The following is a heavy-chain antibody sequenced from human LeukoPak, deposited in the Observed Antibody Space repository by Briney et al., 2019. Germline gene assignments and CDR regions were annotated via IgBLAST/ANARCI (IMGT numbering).Heavy chain of an antibody. V-gene: IGHV3-33*06. Sequence: GGSLRLSCAASGFTFSSYGIHWVRQAPGKGLEWVAVIWYDGSSKYYADSVKGRFTISRDNSKNTLYLQMNSLRAEDTAIYYCAKDGSSGIAATADAFDIWGQGTMDTVSS. D-gene: IGHD6-13*01. J-gene: IGHJ3*02. CDR2: IWYDGSSK. CDR3: AKDGSSGIAATADAFDI. CDR1: GFTFSSYG.